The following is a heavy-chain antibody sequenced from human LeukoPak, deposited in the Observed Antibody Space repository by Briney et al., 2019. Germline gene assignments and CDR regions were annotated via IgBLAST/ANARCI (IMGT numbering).Heavy chain of an antibody. J-gene: IGHJ1*01. CDR1: GGSISSSSYY. Sequence: SETLSLTCTVSGGSISSSSYYWGWIRQPPGKGLEWIGSIYYSGSTYYNPSLKNRVTISVDTSKNQFSLKLSSVTAADTAVYYCASQSRAGYCSGGSCSPVAEYFQHWGQGTLVTVSS. D-gene: IGHD2-15*01. CDR3: ASQSRAGYCSGGSCSPVAEYFQH. V-gene: IGHV4-39*07. CDR2: IYYSGST.